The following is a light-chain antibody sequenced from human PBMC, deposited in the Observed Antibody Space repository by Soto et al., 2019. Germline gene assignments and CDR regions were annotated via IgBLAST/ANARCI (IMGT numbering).Light chain of an antibody. CDR2: KVS. CDR1: QSLVDSDGNTY. J-gene: IGKJ1*01. CDR3: MQGTYWPPWT. Sequence: VVLTQSPLSLPVTLGQPASISCRSSQSLVDSDGNTYLNWFQQRPGQSPRRLIYKVSNRDSGVPDRFSGSGSGTDFTMKISRVEAEDVGVYYCMQGTYWPPWTFGQGTKVEIQ. V-gene: IGKV2-30*01.